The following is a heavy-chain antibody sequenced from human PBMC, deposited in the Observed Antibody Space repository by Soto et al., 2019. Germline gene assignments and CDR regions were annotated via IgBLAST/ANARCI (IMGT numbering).Heavy chain of an antibody. CDR2: ITADGTEK. Sequence: VQLVESGGDLVQPGGSLRLSCVGSGFTFSSYWMGWVRQTPGKGLEWVATITADGTEKYSVDSVKGRFTFSRDNAKTSVYLEMNSLRAEDTAVYYCVTAVRGYNANGDLWGQGTTVTVSS. CDR3: VTAVRGYNANGDL. V-gene: IGHV3-7*03. J-gene: IGHJ6*02. D-gene: IGHD5-12*01. CDR1: GFTFSSYW.